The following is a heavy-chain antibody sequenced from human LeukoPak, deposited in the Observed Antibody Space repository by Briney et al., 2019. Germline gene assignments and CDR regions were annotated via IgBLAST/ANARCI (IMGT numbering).Heavy chain of an antibody. J-gene: IGHJ4*02. CDR1: GGTFSSYA. Sequence: ASVKVSCKASGGTFSSYAISWVRQAPGQGLERMGGIIPIFGTANYAQKFQGRVTITADESTSTAYMELSSLRSEDTAVYYCARATGIAARHAFDYWGQGTLVTVSS. D-gene: IGHD6-6*01. CDR2: IIPIFGTA. CDR3: ARATGIAARHAFDY. V-gene: IGHV1-69*13.